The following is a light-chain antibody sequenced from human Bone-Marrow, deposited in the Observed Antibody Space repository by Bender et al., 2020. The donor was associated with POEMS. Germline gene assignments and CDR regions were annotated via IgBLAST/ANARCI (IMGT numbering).Light chain of an antibody. Sequence: QSALTQPASVSGSPGQSITISCTGTSSDVGAYKHVSWYQHRPDTPPKLLIFGVHDRPSGISDRFSASKSGSTASLTISGLQADDEADYYCCSYASSNTYVFGSGTMVTVL. V-gene: IGLV2-14*03. J-gene: IGLJ1*01. CDR3: CSYASSNTYV. CDR2: GVH. CDR1: SSDVGAYKH.